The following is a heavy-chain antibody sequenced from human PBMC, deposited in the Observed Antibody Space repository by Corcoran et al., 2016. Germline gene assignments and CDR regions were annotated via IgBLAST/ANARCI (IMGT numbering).Heavy chain of an antibody. Sequence: QVQLVQTGAEVKKPGASVKDSCKASGYTFTCNGISWVRQAPGQGLEGMGWISAYNGNTNCAQKLQGRVTMTTDTSTSTAYKELRSLRSDDTSVYYCARDYGDPYYLYYWGQETLFTVSS. J-gene: IGHJ4*02. CDR1: GYTFTCNG. V-gene: IGHV1-18*01. CDR2: ISAYNGNT. D-gene: IGHD4-17*01. CDR3: ARDYGDPYYLYY.